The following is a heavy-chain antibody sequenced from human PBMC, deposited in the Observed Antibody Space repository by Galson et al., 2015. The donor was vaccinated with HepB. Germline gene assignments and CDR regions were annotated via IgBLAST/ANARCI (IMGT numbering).Heavy chain of an antibody. CDR2: INPSDSYT. CDR3: VATPQGYGMDV. Sequence: QSGAEVTKPGESLRISCQGSGYTFTNYWISWVRQKPGKGLEWMLNINPSDSYTNYNPSFQGHVSISADKSINTAYLQRSSLQASDTAMYYCVATPQGYGMDVWGHGTTVTVSS. CDR1: GYTFTNYW. J-gene: IGHJ6*02. V-gene: IGHV5-10-1*01.